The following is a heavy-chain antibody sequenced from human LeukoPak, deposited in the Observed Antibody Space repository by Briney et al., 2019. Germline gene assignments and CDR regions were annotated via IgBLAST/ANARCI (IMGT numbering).Heavy chain of an antibody. CDR1: GGTFSSYA. J-gene: IGHJ4*02. D-gene: IGHD3-22*01. Sequence: SVTVSCKASGGTFSSYAISWVRQATGQGLEWMGGIIPIFGTANYAQKFQARVTITADESTSTAYMELSSLRSEDTAVYYCARDPVRGSSGYNDYWGETTLVTVSS. V-gene: IGHV1-69*13. CDR3: ARDPVRGSSGYNDY. CDR2: IIPIFGTA.